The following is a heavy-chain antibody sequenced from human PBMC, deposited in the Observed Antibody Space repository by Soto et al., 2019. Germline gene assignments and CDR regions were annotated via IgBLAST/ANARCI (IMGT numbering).Heavy chain of an antibody. J-gene: IGHJ4*02. Sequence: QLQLHESGSGLVKPSQTLSLTCTVSGASITYGGYSWSWIRQTPGKGLEWIGYINHLETTFYNPSFGSRLTLSIDRAKNQFSLNLNSMSAADRAVYFCARGGGYDSFDYWGQGILVTVSS. D-gene: IGHD5-12*01. V-gene: IGHV4-30-2*01. CDR1: GASITYGGYS. CDR2: INHLETT. CDR3: ARGGGYDSFDY.